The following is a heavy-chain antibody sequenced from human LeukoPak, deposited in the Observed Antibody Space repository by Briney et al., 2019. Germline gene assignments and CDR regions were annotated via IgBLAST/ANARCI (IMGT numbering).Heavy chain of an antibody. D-gene: IGHD1-26*01. V-gene: IGHV3-30*02. CDR3: AKSHLPNAYSGTYYCDF. J-gene: IGHJ4*02. Sequence: GGSLRLSCAASGFTFSYYGMHWVRQAPGKGLEWVAFIRYDESNKFYGDSVKGRFTISRDNSKNTLYLQMNSLRTEDTAVYYCAKSHLPNAYSGTYYCDFWGQGTLVTVSS. CDR1: GFTFSYYG. CDR2: IRYDESNK.